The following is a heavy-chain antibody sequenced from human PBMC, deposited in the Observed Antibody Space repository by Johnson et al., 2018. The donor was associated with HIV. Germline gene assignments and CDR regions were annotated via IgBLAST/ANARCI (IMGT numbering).Heavy chain of an antibody. CDR2: IYSGGST. CDR3: AKDGVNWNDGAPGAFDI. CDR1: GFTVSSNY. V-gene: IGHV3-66*01. J-gene: IGHJ3*02. Sequence: VQLVESGGVVVQPGGSLRLSCAASGFTVSSNYMSWVRQAPGKGLEWVSVIYSGGSTYYADSVKGRFTISRDNSKNTLYLQMNSLRAEDTAVYYCAKDGVNWNDGAPGAFDIWGQGTMVTVSS. D-gene: IGHD1-1*01.